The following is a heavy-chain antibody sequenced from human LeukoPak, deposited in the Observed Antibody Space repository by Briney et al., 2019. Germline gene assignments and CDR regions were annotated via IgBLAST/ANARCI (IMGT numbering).Heavy chain of an antibody. CDR2: INSDGSST. CDR1: GFAFSSYW. CDR3: AREPEMATIEHYYGMDV. D-gene: IGHD5-24*01. Sequence: GGSLRLSCAASGFAFSSYWMHWVRHAPGKGLVWVSRINSDGSSTSYADSVKGRFTISRDNAKNTLYLQMNSLRAEDTAVYYCAREPEMATIEHYYGMDVWGQGTTVTVSS. V-gene: IGHV3-74*01. J-gene: IGHJ6*02.